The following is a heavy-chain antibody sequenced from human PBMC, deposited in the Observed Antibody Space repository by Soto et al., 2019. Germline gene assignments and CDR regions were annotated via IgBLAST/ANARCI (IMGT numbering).Heavy chain of an antibody. CDR1: GYSFTTYW. CDR2: IDPSDSYT. D-gene: IGHD3-10*01. J-gene: IGHJ4*02. CDR3: ARVSGSWFDF. Sequence: PRESLKISCKGSGYSFTTYWISWVRQMSGKGLEWMGRIDPSDSYTKYSPSFQGHVTISADKSISTAYLQWSDLKATDTAIYYCARVSGSWFDFWGQGALVTVSS. V-gene: IGHV5-10-1*01.